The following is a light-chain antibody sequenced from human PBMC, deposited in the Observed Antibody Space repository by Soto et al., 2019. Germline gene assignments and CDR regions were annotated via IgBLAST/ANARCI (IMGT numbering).Light chain of an antibody. CDR1: SSDVGSYNL. CDR2: EDS. J-gene: IGLJ1*01. CDR3: CSYAGSSTFYV. Sequence: QSALTQPASVSGSPGQSITISCTGTSSDVGSYNLVSWYQQHPGKAPKLMIYEDSKRPSGVSNRFSGSKSGNTASLTISGLQAEDEADYYCCSYAGSSTFYVFGTGTKLT. V-gene: IGLV2-23*02.